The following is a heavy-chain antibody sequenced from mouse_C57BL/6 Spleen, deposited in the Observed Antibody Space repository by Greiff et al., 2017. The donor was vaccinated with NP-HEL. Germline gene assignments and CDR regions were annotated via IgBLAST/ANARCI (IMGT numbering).Heavy chain of an antibody. CDR2: ISGGGGNT. D-gene: IGHD2-2*01. Sequence: EVQVVESGGGLVKPGGSLKLSCAASGFTFSSYTMSWVRQTPEKRLEWVATISGGGGNTYYPDSVTGRFTISRDNAKNTLYLQMSSLRSEDTALYYCAYYGYDGAYWGQGTLVTVSA. V-gene: IGHV5-9*01. J-gene: IGHJ3*01. CDR1: GFTFSSYT. CDR3: AYYGYDGAY.